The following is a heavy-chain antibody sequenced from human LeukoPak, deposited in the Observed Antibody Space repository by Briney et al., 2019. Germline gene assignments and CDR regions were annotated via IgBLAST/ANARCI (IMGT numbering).Heavy chain of an antibody. J-gene: IGHJ4*02. V-gene: IGHV1-2*02. D-gene: IGHD3-10*01. CDR2: INPNSGGT. CDR1: GYTFTGYY. CDR3: ASDLLWFGESNGDY. Sequence: ASVKVSCKASGYTFTGYYMHWVRQAPGQGLEWMGWINPNSGGTNYAQNFQGRVTMTRDTSISTAYMELSRLRSDDTAVYYCASDLLWFGESNGDYWGQGTLVTVSS.